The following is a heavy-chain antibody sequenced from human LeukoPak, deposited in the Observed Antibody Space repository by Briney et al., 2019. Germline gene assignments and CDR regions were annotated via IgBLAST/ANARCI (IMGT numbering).Heavy chain of an antibody. J-gene: IGHJ6*02. CDR1: GGTFSSYA. CDR3: ARSPYYYDSSGYTIYYYYGMDV. D-gene: IGHD3-22*01. Sequence: SVKVSSKASGGTFSSYAISWVRQAPGPGLEWMGGIIPIFGTADYAQKFQGRFTITADESTSTAYMELSSLRSEDTAVYYCARSPYYYDSSGYTIYYYYGMDVWGQGTTVTVSS. V-gene: IGHV1-69*13. CDR2: IIPIFGTA.